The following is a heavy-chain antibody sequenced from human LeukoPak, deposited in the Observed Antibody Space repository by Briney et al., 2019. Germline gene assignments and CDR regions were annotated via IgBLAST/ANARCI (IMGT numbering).Heavy chain of an antibody. CDR2: MNPNSGNT. J-gene: IGHJ6*02. V-gene: IGHV1-8*01. CDR1: GYTFTSYD. Sequence: ASVKVSCKASGYTFTSYDINWVRQATGQGLEWMGWMNPNSGNTGYAQKFQGRVTMTRKTSISTAYMELSSLRSENTAVYYCARASDFWSGYYTYYYYGMDVWGQGTTVTVSS. CDR3: ARASDFWSGYYTYYYYGMDV. D-gene: IGHD3-3*01.